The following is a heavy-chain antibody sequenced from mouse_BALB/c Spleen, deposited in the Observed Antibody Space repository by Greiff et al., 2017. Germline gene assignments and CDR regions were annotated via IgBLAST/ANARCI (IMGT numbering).Heavy chain of an antibody. Sequence: EVQVVESGGGLVKPGGSLKLSCAASGFTFSDYYMYWVRQTPEKRLEWVATISDGGSYTYYPDSVKGRFTISRDNAKNNLYLQMSSLKSEDTAMYYCARDGGNYRDYWGQGTTLTVSS. V-gene: IGHV5-4*02. J-gene: IGHJ2*01. CDR3: ARDGGNYRDY. CDR2: ISDGGSYT. CDR1: GFTFSDYY. D-gene: IGHD2-1*01.